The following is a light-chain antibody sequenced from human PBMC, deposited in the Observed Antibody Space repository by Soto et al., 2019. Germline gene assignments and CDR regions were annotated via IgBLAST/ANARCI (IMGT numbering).Light chain of an antibody. CDR3: SSYAGSHNWVA. CDR2: EIN. CDR1: SSDVGAYDY. Sequence: QSVLTQPSSASGSPGQSVTISCTGTSSDVGAYDYVSWYQQHPGKAPKLMIYEINKRPSGVPDRFSASKSGNTASLTVSGLQAEDEADYYCSSYAGSHNWVAFGGGTKVTVL. V-gene: IGLV2-8*01. J-gene: IGLJ2*01.